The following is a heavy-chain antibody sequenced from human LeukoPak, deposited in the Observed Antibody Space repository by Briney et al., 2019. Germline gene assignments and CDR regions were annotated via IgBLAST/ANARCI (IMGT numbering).Heavy chain of an antibody. J-gene: IGHJ4*02. D-gene: IGHD2-21*01. CDR2: ISGSSRST. Sequence: PGGSLRLSCAASGFTFSTYAMSWVRQAPGKGLEWVSVISGSSRSTYYADSVKGRFTISGDNSRNTLYLQMNSLRAEDTALYYCAKSTLPLVVVIAIDYWGQGTLVTVSS. CDR1: GFTFSTYA. V-gene: IGHV3-23*01. CDR3: AKSTLPLVVVIAIDY.